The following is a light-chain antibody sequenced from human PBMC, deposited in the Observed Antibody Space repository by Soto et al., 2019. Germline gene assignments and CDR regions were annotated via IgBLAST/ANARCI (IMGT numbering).Light chain of an antibody. Sequence: MQVTQSPSTLSASVGDGGTISCRASETIATSLAWYQQQPGTAPRVLIYDASTLESGVQSRFSGSGSGTEIPLNISSLQPADFATSFCQQYGSFPRPLXQGTKLDIK. CDR2: DAS. CDR3: QQYGSFPRP. J-gene: IGKJ1*01. V-gene: IGKV1-5*01. CDR1: ETIATS.